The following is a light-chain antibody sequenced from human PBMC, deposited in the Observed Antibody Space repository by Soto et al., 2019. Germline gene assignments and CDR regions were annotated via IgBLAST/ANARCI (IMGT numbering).Light chain of an antibody. CDR1: QGITND. V-gene: IGKV1-6*01. CDR3: QQYYSYPFT. CDR2: AAS. Sequence: AIQMTQSTPSLSASVGDRVTITCRSSQGITNDLGWYQQKPGKAPKLLIYAASTLQSGVPSRFSGSGSGTDFTLTISCLQSEDFATYYCQQYYSYPFTFGQGTRLEIK. J-gene: IGKJ5*01.